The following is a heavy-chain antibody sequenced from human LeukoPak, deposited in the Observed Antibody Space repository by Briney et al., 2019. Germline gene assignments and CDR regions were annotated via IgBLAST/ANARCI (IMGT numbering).Heavy chain of an antibody. Sequence: SETLSLTCTVSGGSTSSGDYYWSWIRQPPGKGLEWIGYIYYSGSTNYSPSLKSRVTISVDTSKNQFSLKLSSVTAADTAVYYCARDRPGGSSFDYWGQGTLVTVSS. D-gene: IGHD3-16*01. V-gene: IGHV4-61*08. CDR3: ARDRPGGSSFDY. J-gene: IGHJ4*02. CDR1: GGSTSSGDYY. CDR2: IYYSGST.